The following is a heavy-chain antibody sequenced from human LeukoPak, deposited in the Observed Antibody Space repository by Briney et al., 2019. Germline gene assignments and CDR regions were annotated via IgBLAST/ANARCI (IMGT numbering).Heavy chain of an antibody. V-gene: IGHV4-61*02. J-gene: IGHJ4*02. D-gene: IGHD3-10*01. CDR2: IYTSGST. CDR3: ARGTYYYGSGSLDY. CDR1: GGSISSGSYY. Sequence: KPSQTLSLTCTVSGGSISSGSYYWSWIRQPAGKGLERIGRIYTSGSTNYNPSLKSRVTISVDTSKNQFSLKLSSVTAADTAVYYCARGTYYYGSGSLDYWGQGTLVTVSS.